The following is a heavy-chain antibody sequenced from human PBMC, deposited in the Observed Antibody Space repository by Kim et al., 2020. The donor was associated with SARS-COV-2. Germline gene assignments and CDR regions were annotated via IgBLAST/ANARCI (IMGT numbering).Heavy chain of an antibody. CDR3: ARASGYSSSWGY. Sequence: YYNPSLKSRVTRSVDTSKNQFSLKLSSVTAADTAVYYCARASGYSSSWGYWGQGTLVTVSS. D-gene: IGHD6-13*01. V-gene: IGHV4-39*07. J-gene: IGHJ4*02.